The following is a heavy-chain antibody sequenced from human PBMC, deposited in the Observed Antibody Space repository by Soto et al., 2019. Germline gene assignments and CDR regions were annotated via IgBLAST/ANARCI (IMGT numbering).Heavy chain of an antibody. V-gene: IGHV2-26*01. Sequence: QVTLKESGPVLVKPTETLTLTCTVSGFSLSNARMGVSWIRQPPGKALEWLAPIFSNDEKSYSTSLKSKLTISKDTSKSQVVLTMTNMDPVDTATYYCARIRIVGAQAWFDPWGQGTLVTVSS. D-gene: IGHD1-26*01. CDR1: GFSLSNARMG. J-gene: IGHJ5*02. CDR3: ARIRIVGAQAWFDP. CDR2: IFSNDEK.